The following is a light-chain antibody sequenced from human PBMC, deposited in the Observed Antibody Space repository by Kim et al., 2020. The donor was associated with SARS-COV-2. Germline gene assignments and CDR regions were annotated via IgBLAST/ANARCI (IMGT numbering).Light chain of an antibody. CDR3: QSYDNSLRGWM. CDR2: ANS. V-gene: IGLV1-40*01. J-gene: IGLJ3*02. Sequence: GVTFSCSGGSANIVAVYDVLGYQKLPGTAPTLVIYANSNRPAGVPDRFSGSKAGTSASLAITGLQAEDEADYYCQSYDNSLRGWMFGGGTKVTVL. CDR1: SANIVAVYD.